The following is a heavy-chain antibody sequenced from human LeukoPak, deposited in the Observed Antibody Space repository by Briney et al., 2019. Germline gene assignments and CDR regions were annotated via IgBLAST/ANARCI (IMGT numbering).Heavy chain of an antibody. CDR3: ARQYFDRTGYYYFDY. CDR1: GDAITGSSYY. J-gene: IGHJ4*02. Sequence: ETLSLTCTVSGDAITGSSYYWGWIRQSPGKGLEWIGSMYYSGNTYSNPSLESRVTMSADTSKNQFSLRLNSVSVADTAVYYCARQYFDRTGYYYFDYWGQGTLVIVSS. CDR2: MYYSGNT. V-gene: IGHV4-39*01. D-gene: IGHD3-22*01.